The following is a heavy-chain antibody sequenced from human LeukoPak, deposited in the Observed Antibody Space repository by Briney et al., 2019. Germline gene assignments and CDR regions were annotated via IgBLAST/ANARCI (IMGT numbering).Heavy chain of an antibody. CDR1: GGSFSGYY. CDR2: INHSGST. Sequence: TASETLSLTCAVYGGSFSGYYWSWIRQPPGKGLEWIGEINHSGSTYYNPSLKSRVTISVDTSKNQFSLKLSSVTAADTAVYYCARDEKTYYDFWSGNIPGAFDIWGQGTMVTVSS. D-gene: IGHD3-3*01. CDR3: ARDEKTYYDFWSGNIPGAFDI. V-gene: IGHV4-34*01. J-gene: IGHJ3*02.